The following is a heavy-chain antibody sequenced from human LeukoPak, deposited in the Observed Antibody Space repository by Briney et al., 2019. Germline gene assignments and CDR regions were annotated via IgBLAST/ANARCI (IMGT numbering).Heavy chain of an antibody. CDR3: ARLGLSIFGVVISEQVDY. CDR2: IYYSGST. CDR1: GGSISSSSYY. V-gene: IGHV4-39*01. Sequence: SETLSLTCTVSGGSISSSSYYWGWVRQPGGRGREGIGRIYYSGSTYYNPSLKSRVTISVDTSKNQFSLKLSSVPAADTAVYYCARLGLSIFGVVISEQVDYWGQGTLVTVSS. J-gene: IGHJ4*02. D-gene: IGHD3-3*01.